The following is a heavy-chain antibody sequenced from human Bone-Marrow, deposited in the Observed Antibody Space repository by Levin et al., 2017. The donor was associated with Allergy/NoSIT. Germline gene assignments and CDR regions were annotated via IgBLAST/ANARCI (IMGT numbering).Heavy chain of an antibody. V-gene: IGHV3-21*01. CDR1: GFTFSSYS. Sequence: PGESLKISCAASGFTFSSYSMNWVRQAPGKGLEWVSSISSSSSYIYYADSVKGRFTISRDNAKNSLYLQMNSLRAEDTAVYYCARVGGYENSFYYYYYMDVWGKGTTVTVSS. CDR2: ISSSSSYI. J-gene: IGHJ6*03. CDR3: ARVGGYENSFYYYYYMDV. D-gene: IGHD5-12*01.